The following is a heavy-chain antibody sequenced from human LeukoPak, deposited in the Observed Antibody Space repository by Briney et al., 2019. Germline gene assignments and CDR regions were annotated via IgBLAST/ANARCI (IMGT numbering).Heavy chain of an antibody. CDR1: GFAFSAYW. CDR3: AAWGLHNY. Sequence: PGGSLRLSSSASGFAFSAYWMNWVRQAPGKGPEWVANINLSGSAQYYVDSVKGRCTISRDNAKSSLYLQMNSLRVEDTAVYYCAAWGLHNYWGQGTLVTVSS. D-gene: IGHD7-27*01. J-gene: IGHJ4*02. V-gene: IGHV3-7*01. CDR2: INLSGSAQ.